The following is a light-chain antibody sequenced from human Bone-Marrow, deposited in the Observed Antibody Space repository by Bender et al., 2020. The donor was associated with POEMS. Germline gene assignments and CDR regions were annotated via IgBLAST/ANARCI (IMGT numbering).Light chain of an antibody. J-gene: IGLJ2*01. CDR3: QAWDTSSVV. V-gene: IGLV3-21*02. Sequence: YVLTQPPSVSQPPGQTATISCEGTNIGSKSVHWYQQKPGQAPVLVVYDSRNRPSGIPERFSGSNSGNIATLTISGTQALDEADYYCQAWDTSSVVFGGGTKLTVL. CDR2: DSR. CDR1: NIGSKS.